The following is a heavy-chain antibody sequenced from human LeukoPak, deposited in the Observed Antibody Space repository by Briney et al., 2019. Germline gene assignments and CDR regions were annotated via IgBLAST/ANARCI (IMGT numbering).Heavy chain of an antibody. V-gene: IGHV4-59*01. CDR3: ARDYGGNNYFDY. D-gene: IGHD4-23*01. CDR2: IYYSGST. CDR1: GGSISSYY. J-gene: IGHJ4*02. Sequence: PSETLSLTCTVSGGSISSYYWNWIRQPPGKGLEWIGYIYYSGSTNYNPSLKSRVTISVDRSKNQFSLKLNSVTAADTAVYYCARDYGGNNYFDYWGQGTLVTVSS.